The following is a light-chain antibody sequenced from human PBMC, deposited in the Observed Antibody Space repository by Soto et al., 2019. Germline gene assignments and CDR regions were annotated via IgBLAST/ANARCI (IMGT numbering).Light chain of an antibody. V-gene: IGKV1-39*01. Sequence: DIQMTQSPSSLSASVGDRVTITCRASQSISSYLNWYQQKPGKAPNLLIYAASSLESGVPSRFSGSGSGTDFTLTISSLQPEDFATYYCQQSYNSPPTFGQGTRV. CDR2: AAS. CDR1: QSISSY. J-gene: IGKJ1*01. CDR3: QQSYNSPPT.